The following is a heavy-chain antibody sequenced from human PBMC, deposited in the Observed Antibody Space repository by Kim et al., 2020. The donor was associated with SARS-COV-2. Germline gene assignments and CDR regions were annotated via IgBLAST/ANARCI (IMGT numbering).Heavy chain of an antibody. CDR3: ATAHYGNFDY. D-gene: IGHD4-17*01. Sequence: GGSLRLSCAASGFTFDDYAMHWVRQAPGKGLEWVSGISWNSGSIGYADSVKGRFTISRDNAKNSLYLQMNSLRAEDTALYYCATAHYGNFDYWGQGTLVTVSS. J-gene: IGHJ4*02. CDR2: ISWNSGSI. V-gene: IGHV3-9*01. CDR1: GFTFDDYA.